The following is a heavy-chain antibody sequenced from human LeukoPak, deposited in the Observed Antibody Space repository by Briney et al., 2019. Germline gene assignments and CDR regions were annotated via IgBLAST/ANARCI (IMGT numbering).Heavy chain of an antibody. J-gene: IGHJ3*02. D-gene: IGHD6-6*01. CDR3: ARDSSSLDAFDI. V-gene: IGHV3-9*01. CDR2: ISWNSGSI. CDR1: GFTFDDYA. Sequence: PGGSLRLSCAASGFTFDDYAMHWVRQAPGKGLEWVSGISWNSGSIGYADSVKGRFTISRDNAKNTLYLQMNSLRAEGTAVYYCARDSSSLDAFDIWGQGTMVTVSS.